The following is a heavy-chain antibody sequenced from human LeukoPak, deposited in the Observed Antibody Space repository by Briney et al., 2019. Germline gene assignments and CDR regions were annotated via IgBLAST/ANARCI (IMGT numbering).Heavy chain of an antibody. Sequence: ASVKVSCKASGYTLTTSGISWVRQAPGQGLEWMGWISAYNGNTNYVQNLQGRVTMTTNTSTSTAYMELRSLRSDDTAVYYCARELYYDFWSGTDYWGQGTLVTVSS. CDR3: ARELYYDFWSGTDY. D-gene: IGHD3-3*01. CDR1: GYTLTTSG. J-gene: IGHJ4*02. V-gene: IGHV1-18*01. CDR2: ISAYNGNT.